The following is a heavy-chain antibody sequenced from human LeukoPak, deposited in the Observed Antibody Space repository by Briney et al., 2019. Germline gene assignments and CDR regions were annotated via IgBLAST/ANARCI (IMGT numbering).Heavy chain of an antibody. Sequence: GGSLRLSCAASGFTFSSYAMSWVRQAPGKGLEYVSAISSNGGSTYYANSVKGRFTISRDNSKNTLYLQMGSLRAEDMAVYYCARDPGYYDSSGYFDYWGQGTLVTVSS. CDR1: GFTFSSYA. J-gene: IGHJ4*02. V-gene: IGHV3-64*01. CDR3: ARDPGYYDSSGYFDY. D-gene: IGHD3-22*01. CDR2: ISSNGGST.